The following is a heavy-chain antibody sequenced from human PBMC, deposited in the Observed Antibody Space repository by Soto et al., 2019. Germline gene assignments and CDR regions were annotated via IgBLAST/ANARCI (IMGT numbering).Heavy chain of an antibody. Sequence: QVQLVESGGGVVQPGRSLRLSCAASGFTFSSYGMHWVRQAPGKGLEWVAVISYDGSNKYYADSVKGRFTISRDNSKNTLYLQMNSLRAEDTAVYYCAKDRAGATSYYYYGMDVWGQGTTVTVSS. CDR3: AKDRAGATSYYYYGMDV. J-gene: IGHJ6*02. V-gene: IGHV3-30*18. D-gene: IGHD1-26*01. CDR2: ISYDGSNK. CDR1: GFTFSSYG.